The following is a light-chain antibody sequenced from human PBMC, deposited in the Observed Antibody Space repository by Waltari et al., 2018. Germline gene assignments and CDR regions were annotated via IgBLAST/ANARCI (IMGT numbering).Light chain of an antibody. CDR3: QMYVRLPVT. V-gene: IGKV3-20*01. J-gene: IGKJ1*01. CDR1: QSVGRS. Sequence: ELVLTQSPGTLYLYPGERGTLSCRASQSVGRSLSWYQQTHGQAPRLLSFDASTRATGTADRFSGGGSGTDFSLTISRLEPEGFAVYYCQMYVRLPVTCGQGTKVEI. CDR2: DAS.